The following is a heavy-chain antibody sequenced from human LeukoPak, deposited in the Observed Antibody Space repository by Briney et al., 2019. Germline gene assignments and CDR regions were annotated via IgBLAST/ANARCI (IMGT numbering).Heavy chain of an antibody. CDR1: GYTFTGYY. J-gene: IGHJ5*02. V-gene: IGHV1-2*02. CDR2: INPNSGGT. D-gene: IGHD6-13*01. Sequence: ASVKVSCKASGYTFTGYYMHWVRQAPGQGLEWMGWINPNSGGTNYAQKFQGRVTMTRGTSISTAYMELSRLRSDDTAVYYCAREARGIAAAGTLFNWFDPWGQGTLVTVSS. CDR3: AREARGIAAAGTLFNWFDP.